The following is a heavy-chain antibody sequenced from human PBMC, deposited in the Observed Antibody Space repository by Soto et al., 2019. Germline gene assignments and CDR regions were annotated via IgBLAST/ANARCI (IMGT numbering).Heavy chain of an antibody. CDR1: GYTFITYG. J-gene: IGHJ4*02. V-gene: IGHV1-18*04. Sequence: QAQVVQSGAEVKKPGASVKVSCKASGYTFITYGISCVRQAPGQGLEWMGWISPYNGDTKYAQKFQGRVTMTTDTSTSTAYMELRSLRYDDTAVYYCASTLSYGTDRPYDYWGQGNLVTVSS. CDR2: ISPYNGDT. CDR3: ASTLSYGTDRPYDY. D-gene: IGHD3-10*01.